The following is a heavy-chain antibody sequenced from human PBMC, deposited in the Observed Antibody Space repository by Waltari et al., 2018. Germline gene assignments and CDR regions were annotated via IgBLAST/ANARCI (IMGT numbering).Heavy chain of an antibody. D-gene: IGHD3-22*01. CDR1: GFTFSSYA. CDR2: ISGSGGST. V-gene: IGHV3-23*01. Sequence: EVQLLESGGGLVQPGGSLRLSCAASGFTFSSYAMSWVRQAPGKGLEWVSAISGSGGSTYYADSVKGRFTISRDNSKNTLSLQMNSLRAEDTAIYYCAKDRHGYFQPVDSWGQGTLVTVSS. J-gene: IGHJ4*02. CDR3: AKDRHGYFQPVDS.